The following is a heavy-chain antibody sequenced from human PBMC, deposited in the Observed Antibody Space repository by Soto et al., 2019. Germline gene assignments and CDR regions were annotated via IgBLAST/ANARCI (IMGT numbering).Heavy chain of an antibody. J-gene: IGHJ6*02. CDR2: ISYDGSNK. V-gene: IGHV3-30*09. Sequence: QVQLVESGGGVVQPGRSLRLSCAASGFTFSSYAMHWVRQAPGKGLEWVAVISYDGSNKYYADSVKGRFAIPRDNSKNTPYLQMNSLRAEDTAVYYCARDYDDGSGSYYVYPSTPDVWCQGTTVTVSS. D-gene: IGHD3-10*01. CDR3: ARDYDDGSGSYYVYPSTPDV. CDR1: GFTFSSYA.